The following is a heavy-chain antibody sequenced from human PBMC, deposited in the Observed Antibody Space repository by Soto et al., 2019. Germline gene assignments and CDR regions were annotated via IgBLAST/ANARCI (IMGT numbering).Heavy chain of an antibody. D-gene: IGHD3-22*01. J-gene: IGHJ4*02. V-gene: IGHV3-23*01. CDR3: AKARFDSRGTFFRVGFYDV. CDR2: ISGSGDTA. Sequence: GWALRVSCAAPGCPCSAYVMTWVRRAPGRGLEWISAISGSGDTAYYAESVKGRFTISRDNSRNTLYLKMNNLTVEDTALYSCAKARFDSRGTFFRVGFYDVWGRGTLVTGSS. CDR1: GCPCSAYV.